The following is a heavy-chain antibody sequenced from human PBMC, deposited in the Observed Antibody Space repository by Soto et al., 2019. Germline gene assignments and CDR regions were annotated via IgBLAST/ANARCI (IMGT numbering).Heavy chain of an antibody. CDR3: ARGQEGIVATH. Sequence: QVQLQQWGAGLLKPSETLSLTCTVNGGSLTGYYWSWIRQPPGKGLEWIGEVKDGGSTNYSPSLRGRVSISADTSKNHFCLRLNSVTAADTAVYFCARGQEGIVATHWDQGALVTVSS. J-gene: IGHJ4*02. CDR2: VKDGGST. V-gene: IGHV4-34*01. CDR1: GGSLTGYY. D-gene: IGHD5-12*01.